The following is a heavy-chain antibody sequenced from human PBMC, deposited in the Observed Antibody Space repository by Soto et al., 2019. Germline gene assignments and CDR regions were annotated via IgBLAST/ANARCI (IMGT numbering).Heavy chain of an antibody. D-gene: IGHD3-9*01. CDR3: ARDGPYHILIFSYYFDY. CDR2: ISNDGGIK. V-gene: IGHV3-30-3*01. J-gene: IGHJ4*02. Sequence: PGGSLRLSCAASGFTFSNYSMHWVRQAPGKGPEWVSVISNDGGIKFYADSVKGRFTISRDNSRHTLFLQMNSLRPDDAAVYYCARDGPYHILIFSYYFDYWGQGALVTVSS. CDR1: GFTFSNYS.